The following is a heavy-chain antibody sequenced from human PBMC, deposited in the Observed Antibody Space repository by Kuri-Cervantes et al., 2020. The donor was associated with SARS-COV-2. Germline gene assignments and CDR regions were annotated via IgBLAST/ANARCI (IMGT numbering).Heavy chain of an antibody. J-gene: IGHJ3*02. D-gene: IGHD3-3*01. Sequence: ASVKVSCKASGYTFSIYDINWVRQATGQGLEWMGWMNPNTGVTGYAQKFQGRVTMTRDTSTSTAYMELGSLRSEDTAVYYCARDSLAEWLGDAFDIWGQGTMVTVSS. CDR1: GYTFSIYD. CDR3: ARDSLAEWLGDAFDI. CDR2: MNPNTGVT. V-gene: IGHV1-8*02.